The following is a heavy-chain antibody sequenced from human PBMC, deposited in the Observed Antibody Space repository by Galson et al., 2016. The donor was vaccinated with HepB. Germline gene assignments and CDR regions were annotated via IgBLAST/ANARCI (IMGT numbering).Heavy chain of an antibody. D-gene: IGHD3-9*01. V-gene: IGHV1-46*02. CDR3: AREGNVLRYFDWDGMDF. J-gene: IGHJ6*02. CDR1: GYTFNNNY. Sequence: SVKVSCKASGYTFNNNYIHWVRQAPGQGLEWMGVINPSGGSTSYAQKFQGRVTMTRDTSTSTVYMEMSGLRSDDTAVFYCAREGNVLRYFDWDGMDFWGQGTTVTVSS. CDR2: INPSGGST.